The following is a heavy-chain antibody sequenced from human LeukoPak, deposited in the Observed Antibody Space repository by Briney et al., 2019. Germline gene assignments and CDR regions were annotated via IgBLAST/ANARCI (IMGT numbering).Heavy chain of an antibody. CDR3: ARIITYYDILTGYYKGNWFDP. CDR1: GFTFSDYY. J-gene: IGHJ5*02. CDR2: ISSSGSTI. Sequence: GGSLRLSCAASGFTFSDYYMSWIRQAPGKGLEWVSYISSSGSTIYYADSVKGRFTISRDNAKNSLYPQMNSLRAEDTAVYYCARIITYYDILTGYYKGNWFDPWGQGTLVTVSS. V-gene: IGHV3-11*01. D-gene: IGHD3-9*01.